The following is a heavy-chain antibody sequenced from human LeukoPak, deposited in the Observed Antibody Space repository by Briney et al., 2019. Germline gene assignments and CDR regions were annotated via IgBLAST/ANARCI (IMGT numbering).Heavy chain of an antibody. CDR3: AKVLPLRFPEYYFDY. CDR1: DGSFSGCS. V-gene: IGHV4-34*01. Sequence: SETLSLTRAVYDGSFSGCSWSWIRQPPEKGLEWIGEINQSGRTNYSPSLKSRVTISLDTSKTQYSLKLSSVTAADTAVYYCAKVLPLRFPEYYFDYWGQGTLVTVSS. CDR2: INQSGRT. D-gene: IGHD2-21*02. J-gene: IGHJ4*02.